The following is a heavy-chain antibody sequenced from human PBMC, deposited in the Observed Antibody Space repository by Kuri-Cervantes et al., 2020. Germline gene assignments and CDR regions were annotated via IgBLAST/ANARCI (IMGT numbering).Heavy chain of an antibody. V-gene: IGHV3-53*01. D-gene: IGHD6-19*01. CDR2: IYSGGST. J-gene: IGHJ2*01. CDR3: ARDPSSGWYFDL. CDR1: GFTVSSNY. Sequence: GESLKISCAASGFTVSSNYMSGVRQAPGKGLEWVSVIYSGGSTYYADSVKGRFTISRDNSKNTLYLQMNSLRAEDTAVYYCARDPSSGWYFDLWGRGTLVTVSS.